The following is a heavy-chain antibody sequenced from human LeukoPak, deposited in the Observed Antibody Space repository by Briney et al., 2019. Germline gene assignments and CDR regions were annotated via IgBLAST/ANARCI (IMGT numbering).Heavy chain of an antibody. D-gene: IGHD3-22*01. CDR2: IYLDDSDT. V-gene: IGHV5-51*01. J-gene: IGHJ3*02. CDR3: ARRTRDSSGYYPDVGDAFDI. Sequence: GESLQISCKASGYSFTNYWIVWVRQMPGKGLELMGIIYLDDSDTRYNPSFQGQGTVSADKSISTAYLQWSSLKASDTAMYYCARRTRDSSGYYPDVGDAFDIWGQGTMVTVSS. CDR1: GYSFTNYW.